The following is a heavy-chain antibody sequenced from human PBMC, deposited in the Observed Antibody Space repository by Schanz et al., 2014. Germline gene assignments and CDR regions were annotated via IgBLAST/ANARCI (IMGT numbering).Heavy chain of an antibody. Sequence: VQVVESGGGLVQPGGSLRLSCAASGFTFSNYGLHWVRQAPGKGLEWVAFIRYNGINEYYADSVKGRFTISRDNSKNTLYLQMNSLRAEDTALFYCAKDGSWMAGYFDYWGQGTLVTVSS. J-gene: IGHJ4*02. D-gene: IGHD6-13*01. V-gene: IGHV3-30*02. CDR1: GFTFSNYG. CDR3: AKDGSWMAGYFDY. CDR2: IRYNGINE.